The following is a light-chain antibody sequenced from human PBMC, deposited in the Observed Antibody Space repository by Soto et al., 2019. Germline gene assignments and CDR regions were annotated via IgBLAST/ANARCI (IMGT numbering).Light chain of an antibody. CDR3: QQYGSSPPIT. Sequence: EIVLTQSPGTLSLSPGERATLSCRASQSVSSSYLAWYQQKPGQAPRLLIYGASSRATGIPDRFSGSGSGTDVTLTISRVEPEDFAVYYCQQYGSSPPITFGQGTRLEIK. CDR2: GAS. J-gene: IGKJ5*01. CDR1: QSVSSSY. V-gene: IGKV3-20*01.